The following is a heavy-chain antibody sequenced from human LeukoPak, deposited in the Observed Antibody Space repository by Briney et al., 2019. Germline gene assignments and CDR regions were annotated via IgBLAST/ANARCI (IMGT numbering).Heavy chain of an antibody. CDR2: INPNSGGT. V-gene: IGHV1-2*02. CDR3: ARIPRSSRYAFDI. D-gene: IGHD6-6*01. CDR1: GYTFTGYY. J-gene: IGHJ3*02. Sequence: GASVKVSCKASGYTFTGYYMHWVRQAPGQGLEWMGWINPNSGGTNYAQKFQGRVTMTRDTSISTAYMELSRLRSDDTAVYYCARIPRSSRYAFDIWGQGTMVTVSS.